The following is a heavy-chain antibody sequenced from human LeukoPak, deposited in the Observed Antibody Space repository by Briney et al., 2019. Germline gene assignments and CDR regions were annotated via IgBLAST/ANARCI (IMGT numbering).Heavy chain of an antibody. CDR3: ARRFGRKFRERFYYYHYMDV. Sequence: NASETLSLSCAVYGGTFSGYYWSWIRQPPGKGLEWIGEINHSGSTKYNPSLKSRVTISVDTSKNQLSLKLSSVTAADTAVYYCARRFGRKFRERFYYYHYMDVWGKGTTVTISS. J-gene: IGHJ6*03. CDR1: GGTFSGYY. D-gene: IGHD3-10*01. V-gene: IGHV4-34*01. CDR2: INHSGST.